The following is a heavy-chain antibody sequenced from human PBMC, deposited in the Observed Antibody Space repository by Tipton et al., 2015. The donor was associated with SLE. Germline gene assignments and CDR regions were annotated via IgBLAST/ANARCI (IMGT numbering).Heavy chain of an antibody. CDR2: INHYGST. D-gene: IGHD6-13*01. V-gene: IGHV4-34*01. Sequence: TLSLTCTVYGGSFSGYYWTWIRQPPAKGLEWIGEINHYGSTNYNPSLKSRVTISVDTSKNQVSLKLNSVPAADTAVYYCARSAGYSSSWAHFDYWGQGTLVTVSS. J-gene: IGHJ4*02. CDR3: ARSAGYSSSWAHFDY. CDR1: GGSFSGYY.